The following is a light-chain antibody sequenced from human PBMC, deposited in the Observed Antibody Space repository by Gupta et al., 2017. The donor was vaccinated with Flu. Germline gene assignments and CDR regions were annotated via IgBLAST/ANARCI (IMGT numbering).Light chain of an antibody. Sequence: NFMLPQPHSVSESPGKTVTIPCTRSSGSIASNYVQWYQQRPGSAPTTVIYEDNQRPSGVPDRFSGSIDSSSNSASLTISGLKTEDEADYYCQSYDSSNQGVFGGGTKLTVL. CDR2: EDN. J-gene: IGLJ3*02. CDR3: QSYDSSNQGV. V-gene: IGLV6-57*03. CDR1: SGSIASNY.